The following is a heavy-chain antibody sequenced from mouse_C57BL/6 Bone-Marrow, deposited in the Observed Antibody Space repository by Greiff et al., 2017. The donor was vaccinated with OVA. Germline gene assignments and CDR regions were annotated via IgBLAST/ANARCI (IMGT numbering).Heavy chain of an antibody. CDR1: GFTFSDYG. Sequence: EVKVVESGGGLVKPGGSLKLSCAASGFTFSDYGMHWVRQAPEKGLEWVAYISSGSSTIYYADTVKGRFTISRDNAKNTLFLQMTSLRSEDTAMYYCARKVDGYTGGYAMDYWGQGTSVTVSS. J-gene: IGHJ4*01. CDR2: ISSGSSTI. V-gene: IGHV5-17*01. CDR3: ARKVDGYTGGYAMDY. D-gene: IGHD2-3*01.